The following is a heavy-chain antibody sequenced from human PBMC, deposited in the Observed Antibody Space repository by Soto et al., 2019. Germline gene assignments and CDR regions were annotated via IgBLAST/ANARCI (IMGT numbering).Heavy chain of an antibody. CDR1: GFTFSSYG. J-gene: IGHJ6*02. CDR2: IWYDGSNK. D-gene: IGHD4-4*01. Sequence: QVQLVESGGGVVQPGRSLRLSCAASGFTFSSYGMHWVRQAPGKGLEWVAVIWYDGSNKYYADSVKGRFTISRDNSKNTLYLQRNSLRAEDTAVYYCARGAMTTVSTYYYYGMDVWGQGTTVTVSS. V-gene: IGHV3-33*01. CDR3: ARGAMTTVSTYYYYGMDV.